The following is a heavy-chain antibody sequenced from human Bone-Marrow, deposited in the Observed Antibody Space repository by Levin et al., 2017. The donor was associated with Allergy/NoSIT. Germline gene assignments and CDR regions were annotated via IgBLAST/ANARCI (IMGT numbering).Heavy chain of an antibody. D-gene: IGHD3-10*01. CDR2: MSSTGKTI. V-gene: IGHV3-11*01. CDR3: ARDRTYAAGRYAFDV. CDR1: GFTFTDYF. J-gene: IGHJ6*02. Sequence: LSLTCAASGFTFTDYFMTWIRQAPGKGLEWISYMSSTGKTIYYGDSVKGRFTISRDNAKKLLYLQMNSLRGDDTAVYYCARDRTYAAGRYAFDVWGQGTTVIVSS.